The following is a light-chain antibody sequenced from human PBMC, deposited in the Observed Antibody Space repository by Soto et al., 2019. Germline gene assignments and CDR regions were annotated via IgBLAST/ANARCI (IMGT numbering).Light chain of an antibody. CDR1: SSDIGSYNA. CDR2: EVT. J-gene: IGLJ1*01. V-gene: IGLV2-14*01. CDR3: NSFRVSHLYV. Sequence: QSVLTQPASVSGSPGQTITISCTGTSSDIGSYNAVSWYQHHPGKAPKLIIYEVTHRPSGVSDRFSASKSGNTASLTISGLQAEDEADYYCNSFRVSHLYVFGTGTKAPS.